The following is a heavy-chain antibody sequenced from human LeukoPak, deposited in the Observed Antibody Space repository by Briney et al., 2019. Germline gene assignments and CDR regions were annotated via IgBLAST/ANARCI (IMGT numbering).Heavy chain of an antibody. Sequence: GGSLRHSCAASGFTFSSYNMNWVRQAPGKGLEWVSSISSSSNYIYYADSVKGRFTISRDNAKNSLYLQMNSLRAEDTAVYYCARGSSAGDYWGQGTLVTVSS. J-gene: IGHJ4*02. D-gene: IGHD6-13*01. CDR2: ISSSSNYI. CDR3: ARGSSAGDY. V-gene: IGHV3-21*01. CDR1: GFTFSSYN.